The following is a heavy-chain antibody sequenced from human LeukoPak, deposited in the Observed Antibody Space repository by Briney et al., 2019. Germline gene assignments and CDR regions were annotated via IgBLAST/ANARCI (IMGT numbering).Heavy chain of an antibody. Sequence: SETLSLTCSVSGGSISSYYWSWIRQPPGKGLEWIGYIYYSGSTNYNPSLKSRVTMSVDTSKNQFSLKLTSVTAADTAVYYCARLRPVAGYDDFDIWGHGTMVTVSS. CDR1: GGSISSYY. CDR2: IYYSGST. J-gene: IGHJ3*02. V-gene: IGHV4-59*08. CDR3: ARLRPVAGYDDFDI. D-gene: IGHD6-19*01.